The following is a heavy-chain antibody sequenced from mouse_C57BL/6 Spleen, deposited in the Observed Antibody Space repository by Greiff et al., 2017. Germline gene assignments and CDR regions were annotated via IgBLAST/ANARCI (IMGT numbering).Heavy chain of an antibody. V-gene: IGHV1-53*01. CDR2: INPGNGGT. J-gene: IGHJ2*01. Sequence: QVQLQQPGAELVKPGASVKLSCKASGYTFTSYWMPWVKQRPGQGLEWIGNINPGNGGTNYNEKFKSKATLTVDKSSSTAYMQLSSLTSEDSAVEYWACGCCSSGYDFDYGGWGQGPTVT. D-gene: IGHD1-1*01. CDR1: GYTFTSYW. CDR3: ACGCCSSGYDFDYGG.